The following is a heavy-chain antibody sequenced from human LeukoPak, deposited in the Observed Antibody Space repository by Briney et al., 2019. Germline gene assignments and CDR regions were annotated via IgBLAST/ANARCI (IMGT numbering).Heavy chain of an antibody. CDR3: AREYTDSSSWYAYFDY. CDR1: GFSFDDYT. J-gene: IGHJ4*02. CDR2: ISWDGGDT. D-gene: IGHD6-13*01. V-gene: IGHV3-43*01. Sequence: PGVSLRLSCEASGFSFDDYTMHWVRQAPGKGLEWVSLISWDGGDTYYADSVKGRFTISRDNSKDSLYLQMNSLRAEDTAVYYCAREYTDSSSWYAYFDYWGQGTLVTVSS.